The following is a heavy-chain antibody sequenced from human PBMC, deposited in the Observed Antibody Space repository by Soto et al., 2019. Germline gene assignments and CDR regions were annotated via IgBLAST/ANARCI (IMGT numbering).Heavy chain of an antibody. CDR2: INHSGST. D-gene: IGHD3-10*01. Sequence: SETLSLTCAVYGGSFSGYYWSWIRQPPGKGLEWIGEINHSGSTNYNPSLKSRVTISVDTSKNQFSLKLSSVTAADTAVYYCARVSRSHYYGSGSYYGYYYYGMDVWGQGTTVTVSS. J-gene: IGHJ6*02. CDR1: GGSFSGYY. CDR3: ARVSRSHYYGSGSYYGYYYYGMDV. V-gene: IGHV4-34*01.